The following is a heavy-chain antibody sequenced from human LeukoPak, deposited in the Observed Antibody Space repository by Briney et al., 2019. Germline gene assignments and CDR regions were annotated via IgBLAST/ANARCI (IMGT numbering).Heavy chain of an antibody. CDR1: GYSFTSNY. V-gene: IGHV1-2*02. D-gene: IGHD2-2*01. Sequence: ASVKVSCKASGYSFTSNYIHWVRQAPGQGLEWMGMIYPRDGSTSYAQKFQGRVTMTRDTSISTAYMELSRLRSDDTAVYYCAREKVRQSGMDVWGQGTTVTVSS. CDR3: AREKVRQSGMDV. CDR2: IYPRDGST. J-gene: IGHJ6*02.